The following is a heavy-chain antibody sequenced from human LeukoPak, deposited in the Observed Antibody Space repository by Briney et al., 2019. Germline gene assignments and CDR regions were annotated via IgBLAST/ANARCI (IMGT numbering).Heavy chain of an antibody. Sequence: PSETLSLTCTVSGGSISSYYWSWIRQPPGKGLEWIGYISYSGRTNYNPSLKSRVTMSVDTSKNQFSLKVTSVTAADTAVDYCARADTLHIHSSSWHFDFWGQGTLVSVSS. D-gene: IGHD6-13*01. CDR2: ISYSGRT. V-gene: IGHV4-59*01. CDR1: GGSISSYY. J-gene: IGHJ4*02. CDR3: ARADTLHIHSSSWHFDF.